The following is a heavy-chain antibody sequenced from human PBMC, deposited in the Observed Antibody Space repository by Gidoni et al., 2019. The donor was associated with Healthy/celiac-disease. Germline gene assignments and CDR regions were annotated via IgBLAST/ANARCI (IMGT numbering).Heavy chain of an antibody. V-gene: IGHV1-69*02. Sequence: QVQLVQSGAEVKKPGSSVKVSCKASGGTFSSYTISWVRQAPGQGLEWMGRIIPILGIANYAQKFQGRVTITADKSTSTAYMELSSLRSEDTAVYYCARGAGAVAGYYFDYWGQGTLVTVSS. D-gene: IGHD6-19*01. J-gene: IGHJ4*02. CDR1: GGTFSSYT. CDR3: ARGAGAVAGYYFDY. CDR2: IIPILGIA.